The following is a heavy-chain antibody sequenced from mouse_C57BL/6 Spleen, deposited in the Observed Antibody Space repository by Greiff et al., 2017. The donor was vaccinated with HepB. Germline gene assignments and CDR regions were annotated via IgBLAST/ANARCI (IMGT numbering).Heavy chain of an antibody. Sequence: VQLQQSGPELVKPGASVKISCKASGYTFTDYYMNWVKQSHGKSLEWIGDINPNNGGTSYNQKFKGKATLTVDKSSSTAYMELRSLTSEDSAVYYCARHGTGNFDYWGQGTTLTVSS. D-gene: IGHD4-1*01. CDR2: INPNNGGT. CDR1: GYTFTDYY. J-gene: IGHJ2*01. V-gene: IGHV1-26*01. CDR3: ARHGTGNFDY.